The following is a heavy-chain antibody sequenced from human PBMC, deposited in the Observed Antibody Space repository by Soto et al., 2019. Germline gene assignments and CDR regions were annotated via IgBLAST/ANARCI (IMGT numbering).Heavy chain of an antibody. CDR1: GGSFSGYY. V-gene: IGHV4-34*01. CDR3: ARGGDSGYDIDY. Sequence: QVQLQQWGAGLLKPSETLSLTCAVYGGSFSGYYWSWIRQPPGKGLEWIGEINHSGSTNYNPSLKRRVTISVDTSKNQFSLKLSSVTAADTAVYYCARGGDSGYDIDYWGQGTLVTVSS. D-gene: IGHD5-12*01. CDR2: INHSGST. J-gene: IGHJ4*02.